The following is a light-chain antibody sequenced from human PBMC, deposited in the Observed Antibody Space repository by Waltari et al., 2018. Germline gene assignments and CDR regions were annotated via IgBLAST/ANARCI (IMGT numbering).Light chain of an antibody. J-gene: IGKJ2*03. CDR1: QSVDNF. CDR3: QYYYLYSRG. V-gene: IGKV3-11*01. CDR2: DAT. Sequence: EIVLTQSPVTLSLSPGQRATLSCRASQSVDNFLGWYHQKPGQAPRLLIYDATKRAPGIPARFSGGGSATDFTLTISSLEPDDFGSYYCQYYYLYSRGFGQGTKVEIK.